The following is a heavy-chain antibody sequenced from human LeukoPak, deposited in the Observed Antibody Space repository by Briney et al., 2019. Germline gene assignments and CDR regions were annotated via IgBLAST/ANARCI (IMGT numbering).Heavy chain of an antibody. D-gene: IGHD5-12*01. CDR3: ARDRGLPRPLDY. Sequence: PGRSLRLSCAASGFIFSSYTMHWVRQAPGKGLEWVAVISYDGSNKYYADSVNGRFTISRDNSKNTLYLQMNSLRAEDTAVYYCARDRGLPRPLDYWGQGTLVTVSS. CDR2: ISYDGSNK. V-gene: IGHV3-30-3*01. J-gene: IGHJ4*02. CDR1: GFIFSSYT.